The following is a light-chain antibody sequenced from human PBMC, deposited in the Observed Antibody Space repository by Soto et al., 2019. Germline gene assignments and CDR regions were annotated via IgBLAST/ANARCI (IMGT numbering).Light chain of an antibody. Sequence: QSALTQPASVSGSPGQSITISCTGTSSDVCGYNYVSWYQQHPGKAPKFMIYDVTSRPSGVSNRFSGSKSGNTASLTISGLQAEDEADYYCSSYTTTSALYVFGTGTKVTVL. V-gene: IGLV2-14*03. CDR3: SSYTTTSALYV. J-gene: IGLJ1*01. CDR1: SSDVCGYNY. CDR2: DVT.